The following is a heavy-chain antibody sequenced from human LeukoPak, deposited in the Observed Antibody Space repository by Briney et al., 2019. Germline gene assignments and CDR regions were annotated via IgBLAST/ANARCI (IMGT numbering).Heavy chain of an antibody. D-gene: IGHD1-26*01. CDR3: ARPNSGSYSWNY. CDR2: IYYSGST. V-gene: IGHV4-39*01. Sequence: SETLSPTCTVSGGSISSSSYYWGWIRQPPGKGLEWIGSIYYSGSTYYNPSLKSRVTISVDTSKNQFSLKLSSVTAADTAVYYCARPNSGSYSWNYWGQGTLVTVSS. J-gene: IGHJ4*02. CDR1: GGSISSSSYY.